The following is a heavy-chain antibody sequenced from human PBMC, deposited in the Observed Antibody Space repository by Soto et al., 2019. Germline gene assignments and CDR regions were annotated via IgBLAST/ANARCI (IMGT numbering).Heavy chain of an antibody. V-gene: IGHV3-13*05. Sequence: PGGSLRLSCAASGFSFRDYDMHWVRQRKGKGLEWVSALGAARDPYYVGSVKGRFSVSRDNAQNSLFLQMNNLRVDDTAVYFCAGAYLGRLPRRADYYYAMDVWGRGTTVTVS. CDR1: GFSFRDYD. CDR3: AGAYLGRLPRRADYYYAMDV. CDR2: LGAARDP. J-gene: IGHJ6*02. D-gene: IGHD1-26*01.